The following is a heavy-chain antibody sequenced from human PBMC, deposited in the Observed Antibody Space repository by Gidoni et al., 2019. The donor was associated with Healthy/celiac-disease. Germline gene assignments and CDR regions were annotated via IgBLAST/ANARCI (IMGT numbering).Heavy chain of an antibody. D-gene: IGHD4-17*01. J-gene: IGHJ4*02. CDR3: AKDYGDYLY. Sequence: ERQRVEPGGGLGQPGGSLRLSCAASGFTFSSYAMSWVRQAPGKGLEWVSTISGSGGSTYYADSVKGRFTISRDNSKNTLYLQMNSLRAEDTAVYYCAKDYGDYLYWGQGTLVTVSS. V-gene: IGHV3-23*04. CDR2: ISGSGGST. CDR1: GFTFSSYA.